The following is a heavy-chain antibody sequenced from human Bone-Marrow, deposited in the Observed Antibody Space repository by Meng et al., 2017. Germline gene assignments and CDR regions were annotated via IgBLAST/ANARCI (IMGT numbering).Heavy chain of an antibody. Sequence: ASVKVSCKASGYTFTGYYIHWVRQAPGQGLEWMGRINPNSGVTNYAQRFQGRVTMTRDTSISTAYMELSWLTSDDTAAYYCARRESDDSTGYYYWGQGTLVTVS. CDR3: ARRESDDSTGYYY. D-gene: IGHD3-22*01. J-gene: IGHJ4*02. CDR1: GYTFTGYY. V-gene: IGHV1-2*06. CDR2: INPNSGVT.